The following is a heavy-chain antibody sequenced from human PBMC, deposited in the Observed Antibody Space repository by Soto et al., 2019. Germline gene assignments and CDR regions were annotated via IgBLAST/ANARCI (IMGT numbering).Heavy chain of an antibody. CDR3: AHAFGGTSWPNDAFDV. CDR1: GFSFSADGVG. D-gene: IGHD3-16*01. J-gene: IGHJ3*01. V-gene: IGHV2-5*02. CDR2: IYWDDDA. Sequence: QITLKESGPTLVKPTQTLTLTCIFSGFSFSADGVGVGWIRQPPGKALEWLALIYWDDDARYRPSLKSRLTITKDSSKNPVVLTMTNMYPLETATYYCAHAFGGTSWPNDAFDVWGQGTVVTVSS.